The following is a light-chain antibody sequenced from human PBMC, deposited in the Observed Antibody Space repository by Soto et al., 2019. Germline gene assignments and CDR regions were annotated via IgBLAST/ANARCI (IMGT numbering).Light chain of an antibody. CDR2: GAS. J-gene: IGKJ5*01. V-gene: IGKV3-15*01. CDR1: QPIRNN. Sequence: EMVMTQSPATLSVSPGERATLSCSASQPIRNNLAWFQLRPGQAPRLVIYGASTRATGIPARFSGSGSGTEFTLTISSLQSEDFAVYYCQQYNNWPPITFGQGTRLENK. CDR3: QQYNNWPPIT.